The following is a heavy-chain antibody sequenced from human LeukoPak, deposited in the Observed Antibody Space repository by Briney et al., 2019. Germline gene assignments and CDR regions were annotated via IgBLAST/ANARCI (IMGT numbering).Heavy chain of an antibody. CDR1: GDSISSYY. V-gene: IGHV4-59*01. CDR3: AIHYWSGDY. CDR2: IYYSGST. D-gene: IGHD2-8*02. Sequence: SETLSLTCTVSGDSISSYYWSWIRQPPGKGLEWIGYIYYSGSTKYNPSLMSRVTISVDTSKNQFSLKLSSVTAADTAVYYCAIHYWSGDYWGQGTLVTVSS. J-gene: IGHJ4*02.